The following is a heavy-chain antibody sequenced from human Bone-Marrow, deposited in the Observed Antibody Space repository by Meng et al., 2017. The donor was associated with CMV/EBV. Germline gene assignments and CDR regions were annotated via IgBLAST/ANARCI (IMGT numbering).Heavy chain of an antibody. CDR3: ARDCYRHDFWSGYCFDY. D-gene: IGHD3-3*01. CDR1: GFTFGSYG. V-gene: IGHV3-30-3*01. Sequence: GESLKISCAASGFTFGSYGMHWVRQPPGKGLEWVTFISYDGINKYYVDSVKGRFTLSRDNSKNTVYLQMNSLRAEDTAVYYCARDCYRHDFWSGYCFDYWGQGTLVTVSS. CDR2: ISYDGINK. J-gene: IGHJ4*02.